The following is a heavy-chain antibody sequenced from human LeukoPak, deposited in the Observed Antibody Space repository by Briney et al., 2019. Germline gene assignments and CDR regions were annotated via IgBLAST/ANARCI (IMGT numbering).Heavy chain of an antibody. V-gene: IGHV1-18*01. J-gene: IGHJ4*02. D-gene: IGHD2-8*01. CDR3: ARAHCTDGSCLLDH. CDR1: GYTFSSHG. Sequence: GATVKVSCKASGYTFSSHGISWVRQAPGQGLEWMGWISGYSGNTNYAQRLQGRVTMTTDTSTSTAYMELRSLRSDDTAVYYCARAHCTDGSCLLDHWGQGTLVTVSS. CDR2: ISGYSGNT.